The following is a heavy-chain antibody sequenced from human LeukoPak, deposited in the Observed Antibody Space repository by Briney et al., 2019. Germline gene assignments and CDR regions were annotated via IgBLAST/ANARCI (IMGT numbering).Heavy chain of an antibody. J-gene: IGHJ4*02. CDR3: ARGSVYFCSGGSCLDY. Sequence: ASVKLSCKASGYTFTSYDINWVRQATGQGLEWMGWMNPNSGTTGYAQKFQDRVTITRNTSISTAYMELSSLRSEDTAVYCCARGSVYFCSGGSCLDYWGQGTLVTVSS. D-gene: IGHD2-15*01. CDR1: GYTFTSYD. CDR2: MNPNSGTT. V-gene: IGHV1-8*03.